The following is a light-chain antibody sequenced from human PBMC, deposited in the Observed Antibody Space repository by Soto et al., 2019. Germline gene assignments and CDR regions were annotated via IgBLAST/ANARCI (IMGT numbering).Light chain of an antibody. V-gene: IGKV3-11*01. CDR1: QSVVTY. CDR3: QQRSTWSLT. CDR2: DAS. Sequence: IVLTQSPATLSLSAGERATLSCRASQSVVTYLAWYQHKPGQAPRLLIYDASTRATGIPARFSGSGSGTDFTLSISSREPEDFAVYCCQQRSTWSLTVGGGTVV. J-gene: IGKJ4*01.